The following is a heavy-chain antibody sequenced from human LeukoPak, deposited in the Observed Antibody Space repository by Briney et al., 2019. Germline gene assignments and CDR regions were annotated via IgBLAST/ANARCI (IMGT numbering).Heavy chain of an antibody. CDR3: ARGYYYDSSGYFPSDY. D-gene: IGHD3-22*01. Sequence: PGGSLRLSCAASGFTFDDYAMPWVRQAPGKGLVWVSRINSDGSSTSYADSVKGRFTISRDSAKNTLYLQMNSLRAEDTAVYYCARGYYYDSSGYFPSDYWGQGTLVTVSS. J-gene: IGHJ4*02. V-gene: IGHV3-74*01. CDR1: GFTFDDYA. CDR2: INSDGSST.